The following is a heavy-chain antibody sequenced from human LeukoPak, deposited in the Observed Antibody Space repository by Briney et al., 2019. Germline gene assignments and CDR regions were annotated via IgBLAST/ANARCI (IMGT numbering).Heavy chain of an antibody. J-gene: IGHJ6*04. CDR2: ISAYNGNT. CDR3: ARDSSGWFYCYYGMEV. CDR1: GYTFTNYG. V-gene: IGHV1-18*04. Sequence: ASVKVSCKASGYTFTNYGISWVRQAPGQGLEWMGWISAYNGNTNYAQKFQGRVTMTTDTSTSTVYMELRSLRSDDTAVYYCARDSSGWFYCYYGMEVWGKGTTVTVSS. D-gene: IGHD6-19*01.